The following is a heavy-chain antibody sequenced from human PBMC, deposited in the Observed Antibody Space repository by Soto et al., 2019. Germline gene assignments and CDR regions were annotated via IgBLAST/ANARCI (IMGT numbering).Heavy chain of an antibody. D-gene: IGHD5-18*01. Sequence: SETLSLTGAVYGGSFSGYYWSWIRQPPGKGLEWIGEINHSGSTNYNPSLKRRVTISVDTSKNRFSLKLSSVTAADTALSYCARGGVIQLGPYYYYGMDVWGQGTTVTVSS. J-gene: IGHJ6*02. CDR2: INHSGST. CDR3: ARGGVIQLGPYYYYGMDV. V-gene: IGHV4-34*01. CDR1: GGSFSGYY.